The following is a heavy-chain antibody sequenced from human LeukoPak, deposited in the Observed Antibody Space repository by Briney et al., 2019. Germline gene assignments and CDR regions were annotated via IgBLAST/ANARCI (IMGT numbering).Heavy chain of an antibody. CDR2: INQEGSQK. CDR3: ARGTNLHY. D-gene: IGHD2-8*01. CDR1: GLTFSSNW. J-gene: IGHJ4*02. V-gene: IGHV3-7*01. Sequence: GGSLRLSCGASGLTFSSNWMSWVRQAPGTGLEWVAYINQEGSQKYYVDSVKGRFTISRDNAKNSLYLQMNSLRAEDTAVYYCARGTNLHYWGQGALVTVSS.